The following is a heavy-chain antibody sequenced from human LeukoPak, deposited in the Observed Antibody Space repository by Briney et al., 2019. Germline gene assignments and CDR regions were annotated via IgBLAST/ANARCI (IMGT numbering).Heavy chain of an antibody. CDR3: ARGRFGAFDI. Sequence: SDTLSLTCTVSVYSISSGYYWGWIRQPPGEGLEWIGRIYHSGSTYYDPSLKSRDTISVHTSKNHVSVKLSSVTAADTAVYYCARGRFGAFDIWGQGTMVTVSS. CDR2: IYHSGST. V-gene: IGHV4-38-2*02. D-gene: IGHD3-3*01. J-gene: IGHJ3*02. CDR1: VYSISSGYY.